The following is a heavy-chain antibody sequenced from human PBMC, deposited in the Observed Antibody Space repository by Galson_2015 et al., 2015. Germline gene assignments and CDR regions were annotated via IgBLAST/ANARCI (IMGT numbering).Heavy chain of an antibody. CDR1: GYTFTSYG. J-gene: IGHJ5*02. Sequence: SVKVSCKASGYTFTSYGISWVRQAPGQGLEWMGWISAYNGNTNYAQKLQGRVTMTTDTSTSTAYMELRSLRSDDTAVYYCARASLLWFGELFEGWFDPWGQETLVTVSS. CDR2: ISAYNGNT. V-gene: IGHV1-18*01. D-gene: IGHD3-10*01. CDR3: ARASLLWFGELFEGWFDP.